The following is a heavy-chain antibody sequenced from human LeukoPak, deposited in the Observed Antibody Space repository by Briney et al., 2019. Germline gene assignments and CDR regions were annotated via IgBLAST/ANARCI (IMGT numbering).Heavy chain of an antibody. V-gene: IGHV3-48*02. J-gene: IGHJ4*02. D-gene: IGHD2-2*01. CDR1: GGSINSDS. CDR2: IGITGWNI. Sequence: ETLSLTCVVSGGSINSDSWSWIRQAPGKGLEWISNIGITGWNIHYADSVEGRVTISRDNAKNTLYLQMNSLRDEDTAVYYCARVCSTSCYQGDYWGQGTLVTVSS. CDR3: ARVCSTSCYQGDY.